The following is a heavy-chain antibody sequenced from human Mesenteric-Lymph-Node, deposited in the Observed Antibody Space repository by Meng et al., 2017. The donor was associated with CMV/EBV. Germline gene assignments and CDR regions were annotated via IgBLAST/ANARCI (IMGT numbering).Heavy chain of an antibody. Sequence: VPLHEWGAGLLKPSGPLAVTCAVYCGSFSGYYWNWIRQSPEKGLEWIGEINHSGSTTYNPSFTSRIIISVDTSTNQISLNMSSVTAADTAVYYCARGSSYDILTGYFDYWGQGALVTVSS. J-gene: IGHJ4*02. CDR3: ARGSSYDILTGYFDY. CDR2: INHSGST. CDR1: CGSFSGYY. V-gene: IGHV4-34*01. D-gene: IGHD3-9*01.